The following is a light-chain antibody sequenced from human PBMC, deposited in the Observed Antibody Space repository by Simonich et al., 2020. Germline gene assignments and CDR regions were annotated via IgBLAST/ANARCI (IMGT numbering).Light chain of an antibody. CDR1: QGLSSY. CDR3: QQYYSFPPWT. Sequence: AIWMTQSPSLLSASTGDRVTISCRMSQGLSSYLAWYQQKPGKAPELLIYAASTLQSGVPSRFSGSGSGTDFTLTISCLQSEDFATYYCQQYYSFPPWTFGQGTKVEIK. V-gene: IGKV1D-8*02. J-gene: IGKJ1*01. CDR2: AAS.